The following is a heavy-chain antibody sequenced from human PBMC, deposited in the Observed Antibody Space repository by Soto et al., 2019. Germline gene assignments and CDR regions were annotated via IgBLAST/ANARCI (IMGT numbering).Heavy chain of an antibody. Sequence: SETLSLTCAVCGGSFSGYYWSWIRQPPGKGLEWIGEINHSGSTNYNPSLKSRVTISVDTSKNQFSLKLSSVTAADTAVYYCARGWGRIFDYWGPGTLVTVSS. D-gene: IGHD7-27*01. CDR3: ARGWGRIFDY. V-gene: IGHV4-34*01. CDR2: INHSGST. J-gene: IGHJ4*02. CDR1: GGSFSGYY.